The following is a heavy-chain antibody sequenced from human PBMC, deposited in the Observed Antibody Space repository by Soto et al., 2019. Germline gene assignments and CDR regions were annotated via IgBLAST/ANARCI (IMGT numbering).Heavy chain of an antibody. Sequence: VQLVESGGGLVKPGGSLRLSCAASGFTFSSYSMNWVRQAPGKGLEWVSSISSSSSYIYYADSVKGRFTISRDNAKNSLYLQMNSLRAEDTAVYYCARVEGGIIVVVPAAFDYWGQGTLVTVSS. D-gene: IGHD2-2*01. V-gene: IGHV3-21*01. CDR3: ARVEGGIIVVVPAAFDY. CDR1: GFTFSSYS. CDR2: ISSSSSYI. J-gene: IGHJ4*02.